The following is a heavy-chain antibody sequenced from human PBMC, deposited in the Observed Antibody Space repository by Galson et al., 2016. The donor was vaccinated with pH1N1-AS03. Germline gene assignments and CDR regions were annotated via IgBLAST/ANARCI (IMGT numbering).Heavy chain of an antibody. D-gene: IGHD6-25*01. CDR3: TRAAFSSDSK. CDR2: IKQDGSIK. Sequence: SLRLSCAGSGFTFSSYWMNWVRQAPGKGLEWVASIKQDGSIKWYVDSVKGRFTVSRDNAKNSQYLQMNSLTAEDTAVYYCTRAAFSSDSKWGQGTLVTVSS. CDR1: GFTFSSYW. V-gene: IGHV3-7*01. J-gene: IGHJ4*02.